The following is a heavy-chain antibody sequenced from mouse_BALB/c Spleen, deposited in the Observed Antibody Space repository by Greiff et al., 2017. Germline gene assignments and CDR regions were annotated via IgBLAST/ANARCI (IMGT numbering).Heavy chain of an antibody. J-gene: IGHJ2*01. CDR3: ARGYDYDGFDY. V-gene: IGHV14-3*02. Sequence: VQLQQSGAELVKPGASVKLSCTASGFNIKDTYMHWVKQRPEQGLEWIGRIDPANGNTKYDPKFQGKATITADTSSNTAYLQLSSLTSEDTAVYYCARGYDYDGFDYWGQGTTLTVSS. CDR1: GFNIKDTY. D-gene: IGHD2-4*01. CDR2: IDPANGNT.